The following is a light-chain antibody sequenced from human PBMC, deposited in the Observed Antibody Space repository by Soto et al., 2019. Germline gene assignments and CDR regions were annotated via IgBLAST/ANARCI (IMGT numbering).Light chain of an antibody. CDR2: KAS. Sequence: DIQMTQSPSTLSASVGDRVTITCRASQSISSWLAWYQQKPGKAPKLLIYKASSLESGVPSRFSGRGSGTEFTLTISSLQPDDFAAYYCQHYDNNYSWTCGQGTKVEIK. CDR3: QHYDNNYSWT. CDR1: QSISSW. V-gene: IGKV1-5*03. J-gene: IGKJ1*01.